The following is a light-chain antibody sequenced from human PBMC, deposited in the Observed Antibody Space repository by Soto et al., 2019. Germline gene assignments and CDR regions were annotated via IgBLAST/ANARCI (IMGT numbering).Light chain of an antibody. V-gene: IGKV4-1*01. Sequence: DIVMTQSPDSLAVSLGERATINCKSSQSLLYSSNQKNFLAWYQQKPGQSPKLLLYWASTRESGVPDRFSGSGSGTDFTLTISGLQAEDVAVYYCQQYYSTPRTFGQGTKVEIK. CDR3: QQYYSTPRT. CDR1: QSLLYSSNQKNF. CDR2: WAS. J-gene: IGKJ1*01.